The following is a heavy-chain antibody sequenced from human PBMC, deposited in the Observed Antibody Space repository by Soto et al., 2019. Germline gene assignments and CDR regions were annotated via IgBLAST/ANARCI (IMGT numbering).Heavy chain of an antibody. CDR1: GGSFSGYY. CDR2: INHSGST. Sequence: PSETLSLTCAAYGGSFSGYYWSWIRQPPGKGLEWIGEINHSGSTNYNPSLKSRVTISVDTSKNQFSLKLSSVTAADTAVYYCARGGRRPNINWFDPWGQGTLVTVSS. D-gene: IGHD2-8*01. J-gene: IGHJ5*02. V-gene: IGHV4-34*01. CDR3: ARGGRRPNINWFDP.